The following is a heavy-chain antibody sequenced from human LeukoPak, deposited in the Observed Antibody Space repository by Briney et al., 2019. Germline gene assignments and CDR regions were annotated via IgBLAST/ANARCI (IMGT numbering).Heavy chain of an antibody. CDR2: ISSSSSYI. V-gene: IGHV3-21*01. Sequence: GGSLRLSCAASGFTFSSYNVNWVRQAPGKGLEWVSSISSSSSYIYYADSVKGRFTISRDNAKNSLYLQMDSLRAEDTAVYYCARDRAPEAFDIWGQGAVVTVAS. J-gene: IGHJ3*02. CDR1: GFTFSSYN. CDR3: ARDRAPEAFDI.